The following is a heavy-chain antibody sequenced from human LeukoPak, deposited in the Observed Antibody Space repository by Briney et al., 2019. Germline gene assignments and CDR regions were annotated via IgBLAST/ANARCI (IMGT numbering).Heavy chain of an antibody. V-gene: IGHV5-51*01. CDR2: IYPGDSDT. CDR3: ARLIYDSSGYYNWFDP. Sequence: GESLKISCKGSGYSFTSYWIGWVRQMPGKGLEWMGIIYPGDSDTRYSPSFQGQVTISADKSISTAYLQWSSLKASDTAMYYCARLIYDSSGYYNWFDPWGQGTLVTVSS. CDR1: GYSFTSYW. D-gene: IGHD3-22*01. J-gene: IGHJ5*02.